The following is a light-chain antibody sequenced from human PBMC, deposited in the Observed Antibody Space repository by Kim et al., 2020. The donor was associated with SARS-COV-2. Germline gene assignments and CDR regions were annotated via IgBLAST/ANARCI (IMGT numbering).Light chain of an antibody. CDR1: SLRSYY. J-gene: IGLJ2*01. Sequence: VALGQTVRITCQGGSLRSYYATWYQQKPGQAPILVSYGKNNRPSGIPDRFSGSSSGNTASLTITGTQAGDEADYYCNSRDSNDNVVFGGGTKLTVL. V-gene: IGLV3-19*01. CDR2: GKN. CDR3: NSRDSNDNVV.